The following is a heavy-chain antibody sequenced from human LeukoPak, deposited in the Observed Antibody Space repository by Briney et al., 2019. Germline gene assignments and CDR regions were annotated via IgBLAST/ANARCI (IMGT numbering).Heavy chain of an antibody. Sequence: SQTLSLTWAISGDSVSSSSAAWSWVRQSPSRGLEWLGRTYYRSKWYNDYVVSVKSPITINPDTSKNQFSLQLNSMTPEDTAVYYCAREGSEGYLFDYWGQGTLVTVSS. V-gene: IGHV6-1*01. D-gene: IGHD1-1*01. CDR2: TYYRSKWYN. J-gene: IGHJ4*02. CDR3: AREGSEGYLFDY. CDR1: GDSVSSSSAA.